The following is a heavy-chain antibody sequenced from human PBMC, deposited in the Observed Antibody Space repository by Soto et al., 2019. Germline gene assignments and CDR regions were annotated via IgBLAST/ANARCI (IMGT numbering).Heavy chain of an antibody. CDR2: ISYDGSDK. Sequence: GSLRLSCVASGFTFNTFGMHWVRQAPGKGLEWVAVISYDGSDKYYSDSVRGRFTISRDNSMNTLYLQMNSLRTEDTAVYYCAKSPNFYCSSYHCYKYYFDYWGQGTLVTVSS. CDR3: AKSPNFYCSSYHCYKYYFDY. J-gene: IGHJ4*02. D-gene: IGHD2-2*01. V-gene: IGHV3-30*18. CDR1: GFTFNTFG.